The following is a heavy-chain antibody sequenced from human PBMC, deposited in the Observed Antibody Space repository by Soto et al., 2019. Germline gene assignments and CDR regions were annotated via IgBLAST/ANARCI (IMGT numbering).Heavy chain of an antibody. D-gene: IGHD6-13*01. J-gene: IGHJ4*02. V-gene: IGHV4-4*02. CDR3: ATRDSSRFY. CDR2: SHQSGNT. CDR1: GVSISSHDW. Sequence: QVQLQESGPGLVKPSGTLSLTCAVSGVSISSHDWWTWVRQPPGKGLEWIGESHQSGNTHYNSSLGSRVTISVDKSKNQFSLTLSSVTVADTAVYYCATRDSSRFYWGQGTLVTVSS.